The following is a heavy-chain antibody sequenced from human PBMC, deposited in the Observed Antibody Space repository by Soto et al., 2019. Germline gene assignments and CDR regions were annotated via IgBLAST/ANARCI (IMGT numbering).Heavy chain of an antibody. V-gene: IGHV1-69*13. CDR3: ARDLGAGPRVVVTAILSA. D-gene: IGHD2-21*02. CDR2: IIPIFGTA. J-gene: IGHJ5*02. Sequence: ASVKVSCKASGGTFSSYAISWVRQAPGQGLEWMGGIIPIFGTADYAQKFQGRVTITADESTSTAYMELSSLRSEDTAVYYCARDLGAGPRVVVTAILSAWGQGTLVTVSS. CDR1: GGTFSSYA.